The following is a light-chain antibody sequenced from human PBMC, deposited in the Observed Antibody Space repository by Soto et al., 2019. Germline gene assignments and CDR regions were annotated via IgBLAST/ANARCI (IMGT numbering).Light chain of an antibody. J-gene: IGLJ2*01. CDR1: SSDVGGYNY. CDR3: SSYTRSSTLVV. V-gene: IGLV2-14*01. Sequence: QSALTQPASLSGSPGQSITISCTGTSSDVGGYNYVSWYQQYPGKAPKLMIYDVSNRSSGVSNRFSGSKSGNTASLTISGLQAEDEADYYCSSYTRSSTLVVFGGGTKLTVL. CDR2: DVS.